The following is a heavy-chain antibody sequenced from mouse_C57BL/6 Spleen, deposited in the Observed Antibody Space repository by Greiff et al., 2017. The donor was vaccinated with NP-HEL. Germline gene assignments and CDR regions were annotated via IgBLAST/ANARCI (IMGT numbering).Heavy chain of an antibody. CDR2: IRLKSDNYAT. CDR3: TAGYGSSYAMDD. J-gene: IGHJ4*01. CDR1: GFTFSNYW. V-gene: IGHV6-3*01. D-gene: IGHD1-1*01. Sequence: EVKLEESGGGLVQPGGSMKLSCVASGFTFSNYWMNWVRQSPEKGLEWVAQIRLKSDNYATHYAESVKGRFTISRDDSKSSVYLQMNNLRAEDTGIYYCTAGYGSSYAMDDWGQGTSVTVSS.